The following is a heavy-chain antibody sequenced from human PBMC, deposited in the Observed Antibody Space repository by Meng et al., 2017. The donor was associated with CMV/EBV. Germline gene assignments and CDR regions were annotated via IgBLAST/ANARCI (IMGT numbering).Heavy chain of an antibody. CDR2: IFYDGNNQ. D-gene: IGHD2-2*01. CDR3: ARDLLGYCSSTSCPPY. V-gene: IGHV3-30-3*01. J-gene: IGHJ4*02. CDR1: GFTFNNYV. Sequence: GESLKISCAASGFTFNNYVLHWVRQAPGKGLEWVAVIFYDGNNQYYADSVKGRFTISRDNSKNTLYLQMNSLRAEDTAVYYCARDLLGYCSSTSCPPYWGQGTLVTVSS.